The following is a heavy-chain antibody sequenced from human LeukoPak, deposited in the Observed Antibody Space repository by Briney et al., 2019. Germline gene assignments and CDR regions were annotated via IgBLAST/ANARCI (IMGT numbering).Heavy chain of an antibody. CDR2: ISGSGGTT. Sequence: PGGSLRLSCAASGFTFSNYAMSWVRQAPGKGLEWVSGISGSGGTTYYADSVRGRFTISRDNSKNTLFLQMNRLRAEDTAVYYCAKGSGRAVAATGRAHFHYWGQGTLVTVSS. D-gene: IGHD6-19*01. CDR1: GFTFSNYA. J-gene: IGHJ4*02. CDR3: AKGSGRAVAATGRAHFHY. V-gene: IGHV3-23*01.